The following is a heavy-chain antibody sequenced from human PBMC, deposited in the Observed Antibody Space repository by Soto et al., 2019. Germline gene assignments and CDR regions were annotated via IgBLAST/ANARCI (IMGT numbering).Heavy chain of an antibody. CDR2: IYYSGST. Sequence: QVQLQESGPGLVKPSQTLSLTCTVSGGSISSGGYYWTWIRQHPGKGLEWIGYIYYSGSTSYNPSLKSRITISIDTSKNQFSLKLSSVTAADTAVYYCAREDYSFIARYWGQGTLVTVSS. D-gene: IGHD2-15*01. CDR3: AREDYSFIARY. CDR1: GGSISSGGYY. J-gene: IGHJ4*02. V-gene: IGHV4-31*03.